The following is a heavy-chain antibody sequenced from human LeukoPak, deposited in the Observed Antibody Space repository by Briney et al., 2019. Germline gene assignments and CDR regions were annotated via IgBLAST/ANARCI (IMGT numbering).Heavy chain of an antibody. J-gene: IGHJ4*02. CDR3: ARGVVATSGLDY. CDR2: IYHSGST. CDR1: GGSISSGGYS. V-gene: IGHV4-30-2*01. D-gene: IGHD5-12*01. Sequence: SETLSLTCAVSGGSISSGGYSWSWIRQPPGKGLEWIGCIYHSGSTYFNPSLKSRVTISVDRSKNQFSLKLSSVTAADTAVYYCARGVVATSGLDYWGQGTLVTVSS.